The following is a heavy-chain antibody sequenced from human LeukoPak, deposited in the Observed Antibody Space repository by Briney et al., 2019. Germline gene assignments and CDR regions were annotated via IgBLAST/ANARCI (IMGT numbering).Heavy chain of an antibody. Sequence: SETLSLTCTVSGGSISSGDYYWSWIRQPPGKGLEWIGYIYYSGSTNYNPSLKSRVTISVDTSKNQFSLKLSSVTAADTAVYYCARAPEREPGLGYWGQGTLVTVSS. D-gene: IGHD1-26*01. J-gene: IGHJ4*02. CDR1: GGSISSGDYY. CDR3: ARAPEREPGLGY. CDR2: IYYSGST. V-gene: IGHV4-61*08.